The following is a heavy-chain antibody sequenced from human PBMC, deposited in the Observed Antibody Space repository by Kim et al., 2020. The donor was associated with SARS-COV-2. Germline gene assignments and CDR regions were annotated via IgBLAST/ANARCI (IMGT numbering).Heavy chain of an antibody. CDR2: LSYDASVK. Sequence: GGSLRLSCAASGFTFSSYTMSWVRQVPDKGLEWVAFLSYDASVKFYRDSMKGRLTVSRDNSRGMLYFQMDSLRQEDTAIYYCTREGGTNGWYGGDDYWG. V-gene: IGHV3-30*04. D-gene: IGHD6-19*01. CDR1: GFTFSSYT. CDR3: TREGGTNGWYGGDDY. J-gene: IGHJ4*01.